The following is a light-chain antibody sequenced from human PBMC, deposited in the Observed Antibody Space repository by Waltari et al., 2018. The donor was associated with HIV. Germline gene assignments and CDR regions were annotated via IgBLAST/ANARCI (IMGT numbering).Light chain of an antibody. CDR3: QAWDSSTVV. CDR1: KLGNKF. V-gene: IGLV3-1*01. Sequence: SYELTQPPSVSVSPGQTASISCSGDKLGNKFAAWYQQKPGQSTVVVMYQDRRRPSGIAERFSGSNSGNTATLTISGTQSMEEAEYYCQAWDSSTVVFGGGKKMTVL. J-gene: IGLJ2*01. CDR2: QDR.